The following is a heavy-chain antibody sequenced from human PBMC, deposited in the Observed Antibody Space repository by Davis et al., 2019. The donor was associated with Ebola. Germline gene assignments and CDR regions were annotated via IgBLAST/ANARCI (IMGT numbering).Heavy chain of an antibody. CDR3: AKEDYYDSGGAGAFDI. CDR1: GFTFDDYA. D-gene: IGHD3-22*01. CDR2: ISWNSGSI. V-gene: IGHV3-9*01. J-gene: IGHJ3*02. Sequence: PGGSLRLSCAASGFTFDDYAMHWVRQAPGKGLEWVSGISWNSGSIGYADSVKGRFTISRDNAKNSLYLQMNSLRAEDTALYYCAKEDYYDSGGAGAFDIWGQGTMVTVSS.